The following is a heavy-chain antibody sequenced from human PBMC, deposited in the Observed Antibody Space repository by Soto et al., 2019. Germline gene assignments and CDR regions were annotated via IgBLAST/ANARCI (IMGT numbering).Heavy chain of an antibody. J-gene: IGHJ4*02. CDR3: ASRYGSGSYYNRNSYYFDY. CDR2: IIPIFGTA. Sequence: SVKVFCKASGGTFSSYAIIWVRQAPGQGLEWMGGIIPIFGTANYAQKFQGRVTITADESTSTAYMELSSLRSEDTAVYYCASRYGSGSYYNRNSYYFDYWGQGTLVTVS. CDR1: GGTFSSYA. V-gene: IGHV1-69*13. D-gene: IGHD3-10*01.